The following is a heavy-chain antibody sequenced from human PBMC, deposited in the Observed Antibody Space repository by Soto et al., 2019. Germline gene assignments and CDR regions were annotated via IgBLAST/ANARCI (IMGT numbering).Heavy chain of an antibody. J-gene: IGHJ4*02. D-gene: IGHD1-26*01. V-gene: IGHV4-39*01. Sequence: QLQVQQSGPGLVRPSETQSLTCTVSGGSISSSNYYWAWIRQPPGKRLEWIGTIYNSGYTHYNPSLQSRVTISVDTSKNQIPLKVTSVTAADTAVYYCARHTEWGLFRGTMGPFDSWGQGTLVTVSS. CDR2: IYNSGYT. CDR1: GGSISSSNYY. CDR3: ARHTEWGLFRGTMGPFDS.